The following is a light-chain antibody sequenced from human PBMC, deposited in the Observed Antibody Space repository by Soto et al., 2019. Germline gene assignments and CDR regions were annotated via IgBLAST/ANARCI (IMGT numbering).Light chain of an antibody. Sequence: DIVLTQSPATLSLSPGQRATLSCRASQKISGYLAWYQQKPGQAPRLLIYDASNSATGIPVRFSGSGSGTDSAPAVSSLEHEGVAVQYCQQRSEFQCTFGERT. V-gene: IGKV3-11*01. CDR1: QKISGY. CDR3: QQRSEFQCT. CDR2: DAS. J-gene: IGKJ4*01.